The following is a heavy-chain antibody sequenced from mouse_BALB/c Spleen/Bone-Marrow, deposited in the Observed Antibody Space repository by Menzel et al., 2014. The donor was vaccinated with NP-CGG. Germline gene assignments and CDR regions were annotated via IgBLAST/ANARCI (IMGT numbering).Heavy chain of an antibody. CDR1: GYTFTSYY. CDR3: ARQGYRAMDY. D-gene: IGHD2-14*01. J-gene: IGHJ4*01. Sequence: QVQLQQPEPELVKPGASVKMSCKASGYTFTSYYIHWVKQRPGQGLEWIGWIYPGDGSTKYNEKFKGKTTLTADKSSSTAYMLLSSLTSEDSAIYFCARQGYRAMDYWGQGTSVTVSS. V-gene: IGHV1S56*01. CDR2: IYPGDGST.